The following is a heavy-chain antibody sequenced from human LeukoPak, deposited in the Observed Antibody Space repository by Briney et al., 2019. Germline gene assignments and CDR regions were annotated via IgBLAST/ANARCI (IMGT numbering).Heavy chain of an antibody. CDR3: ARVDSAYDAFDI. J-gene: IGHJ3*02. D-gene: IGHD3/OR15-3a*01. CDR1: GGSISSGGYY. Sequence: SETLSLTCTVSGGSISSGGYYWSWIRQHPGKGLEWIGYTYYSGSTYYNPPLKSRVTISVDTSKNQFSLKLSSVTAADTAVYYCARVDSAYDAFDIWGQGTMVTVSS. CDR2: TYYSGST. V-gene: IGHV4-31*03.